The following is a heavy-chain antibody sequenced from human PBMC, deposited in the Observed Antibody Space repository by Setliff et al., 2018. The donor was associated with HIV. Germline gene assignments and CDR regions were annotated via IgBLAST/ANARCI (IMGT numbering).Heavy chain of an antibody. CDR3: ARDRHYSGLGSYGP. D-gene: IGHD3-10*01. CDR1: GGSFGDYH. V-gene: IGHV4-4*07. CDR2: IFRSGTT. J-gene: IGHJ5*02. Sequence: KASETLSLTCTLSGGSFGDYHWSWIRRPAGRGLEWIGRIFRSGTTDYKFSLKSRVTISIDTSRNQFSLRLTSVTAEDTAVYYCARDRHYSGLGSYGPWGPGTLVTVSS.